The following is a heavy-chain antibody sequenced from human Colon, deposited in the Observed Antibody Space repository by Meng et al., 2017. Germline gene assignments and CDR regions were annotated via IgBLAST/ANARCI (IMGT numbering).Heavy chain of an antibody. V-gene: IGHV4-28*01. CDR1: GYSISSSNW. J-gene: IGHJ4*02. CDR2: IYYSGST. D-gene: IGHD5-24*01. CDR3: ARKRDGYNPFDD. Sequence: QVPLTDPGPGLVKPSDTLSLTCAVSGYSISSSNWWVWIRQPPGKGLEWIGYIYYSGSTDYNPSLKSRVTMSVDTSKNQFSLKLSSVTAVDTAVYYCARKRDGYNPFDDWGQGTLVTVPS.